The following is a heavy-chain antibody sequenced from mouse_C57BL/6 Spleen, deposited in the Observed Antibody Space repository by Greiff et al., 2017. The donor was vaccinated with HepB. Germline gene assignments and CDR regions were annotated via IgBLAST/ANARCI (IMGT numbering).Heavy chain of an antibody. Sequence: QVQLQQPGAELVKPGASVKLSCKASGYTFTSYWMHWVKQRPRQGLEWIGMIHPNSGSTNYNEKFKSKATLTVDKSSSTAYMQRSSRTSEDSAVYYCARYGTYYVSLGFDVWGTGTTVTVSS. CDR2: IHPNSGST. J-gene: IGHJ1*03. V-gene: IGHV1-64*01. CDR3: ARYGTYYVSLGFDV. CDR1: GYTFTSYW. D-gene: IGHD1-1*01.